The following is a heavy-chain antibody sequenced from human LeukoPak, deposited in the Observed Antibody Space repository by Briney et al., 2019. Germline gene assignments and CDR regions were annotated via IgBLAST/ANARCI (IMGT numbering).Heavy chain of an antibody. Sequence: PSETLSLTCTVSGGSISSYYWSWIRQPAGKGLEWIGRIYTSGSTNYNPSLKSRVTMSVDTSKNQFSLKLSSVTAADTAVYYCARDNERITMVRGVIQYFDYWGQGTLVTVSS. CDR3: ARDNERITMVRGVIQYFDY. D-gene: IGHD3-10*01. J-gene: IGHJ4*02. CDR2: IYTSGST. V-gene: IGHV4-4*07. CDR1: GGSISSYY.